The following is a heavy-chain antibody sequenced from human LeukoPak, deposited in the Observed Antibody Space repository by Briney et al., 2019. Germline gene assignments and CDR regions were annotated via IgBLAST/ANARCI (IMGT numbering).Heavy chain of an antibody. D-gene: IGHD2-2*01. CDR1: GFTFSSYS. J-gene: IGHJ4*02. CDR3: ARDIVVVPAAAPGVDY. Sequence: GGSLRLSCAGSGFTFSSYSMNWVRQAPGKGLEWVSSISSSSSYIYYADSVKGRFTISRDNAKNSLYLQMNSLRAEDTAVYYCARDIVVVPAAAPGVDYWGQGTLVTVSS. CDR2: ISSSSSYI. V-gene: IGHV3-21*01.